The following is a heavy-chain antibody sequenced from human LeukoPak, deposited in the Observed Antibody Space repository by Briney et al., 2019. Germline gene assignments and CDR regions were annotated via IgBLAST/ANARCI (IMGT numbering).Heavy chain of an antibody. V-gene: IGHV4-59*01. J-gene: IGHJ5*02. CDR3: AREYCSGGSCYSYNWFDP. CDR2: IYYSGST. Sequence: SETLSLTCTVSGGSISSYYWSWIRQPPGKGLEWIGYIYYSGSTNYNPSLKSRVTISVDTSKNQFSLKLSSVTAADTAVYYCAREYCSGGSCYSYNWFDPGGQGTLVTVSS. D-gene: IGHD2-15*01. CDR1: GGSISSYY.